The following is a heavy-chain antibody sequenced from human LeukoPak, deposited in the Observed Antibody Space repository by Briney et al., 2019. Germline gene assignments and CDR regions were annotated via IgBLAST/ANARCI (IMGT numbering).Heavy chain of an antibody. D-gene: IGHD2-21*02. CDR2: IYPGDPDT. V-gene: IGHV5-51*01. CDR3: ARSHCSGDCYSEAFDI. J-gene: IGHJ3*02. Sequence: GESLQICCKGAGFSFSTHWICLVRQMSGKGLELVGIIYPGDPDTRHIPPFQGQITNSANKSLNTAYLQWSSLKASDTAMYYCARSHCSGDCYSEAFDIWGQGTMVTVSS. CDR1: GFSFSTHW.